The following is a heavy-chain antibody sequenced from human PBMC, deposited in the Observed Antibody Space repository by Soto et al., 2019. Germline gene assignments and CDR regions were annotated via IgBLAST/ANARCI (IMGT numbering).Heavy chain of an antibody. V-gene: IGHV1-18*01. CDR1: GYTFISYG. D-gene: IGHD5-12*01. CDR3: ASAIVATGYFDY. Sequence: ASVKVSCKASGYTFISYGISWLRQAPGQGLEWMGWISAYNGNTNYAQKLQGRVTMTTDTSTSTAYMELRSLRSDGTAVYYCASAIVATGYFDYWGQGTLVTVSS. J-gene: IGHJ4*02. CDR2: ISAYNGNT.